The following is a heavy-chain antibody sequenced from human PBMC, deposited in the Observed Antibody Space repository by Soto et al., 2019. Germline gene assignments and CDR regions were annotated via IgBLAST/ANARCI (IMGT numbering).Heavy chain of an antibody. D-gene: IGHD1-1*01. V-gene: IGHV3-23*01. CDR1: GFIFSNYA. Sequence: PGGSLRLSCVASGFIFSNYAISWLRQGPGKGLEWVSAISGSGGSTYYADSVKGRFTISRDNSKNTLYLQMNSLRGENTAVYYCATPAGTPYYSYSGMDVWGQGTTVTVSS. CDR3: ATPAGTPYYSYSGMDV. CDR2: ISGSGGST. J-gene: IGHJ6*02.